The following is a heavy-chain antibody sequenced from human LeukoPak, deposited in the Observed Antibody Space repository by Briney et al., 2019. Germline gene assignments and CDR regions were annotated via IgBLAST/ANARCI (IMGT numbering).Heavy chain of an antibody. J-gene: IGHJ4*02. CDR1: GFTFSSYG. D-gene: IGHD5-18*01. CDR3: ARAAGYSYGYGTHFDY. Sequence: GRSLRLSCAASGFTFSSYGMHWVRQAPGKGLEWVAVIWYDGSNKYYADSVKGRFTISRDNSKNTLYLQMNSLRAEDTAVYYCARAAGYSYGYGTHFDYWGQGTLVSVSS. CDR2: IWYDGSNK. V-gene: IGHV3-33*01.